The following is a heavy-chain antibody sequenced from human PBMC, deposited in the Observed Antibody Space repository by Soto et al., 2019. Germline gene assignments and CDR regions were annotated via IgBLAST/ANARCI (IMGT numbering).Heavy chain of an antibody. CDR1: GFTFSSYG. D-gene: IGHD3-3*01. V-gene: IGHV3-30*18. Sequence: QVQLVESGGGVVQPGRSLRLSCAASGFTFSSYGMHWVRQAPGKGLEWVAVISYDGSNKYYADSVKGRFTISRENSKNTLYLQMNSQRAEDTAVYYCAKQPRVYGPIFGMDVWGQGTTVTVSS. CDR2: ISYDGSNK. CDR3: AKQPRVYGPIFGMDV. J-gene: IGHJ6*02.